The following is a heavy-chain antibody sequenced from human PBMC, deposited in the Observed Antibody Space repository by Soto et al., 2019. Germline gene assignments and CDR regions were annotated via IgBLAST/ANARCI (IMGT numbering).Heavy chain of an antibody. V-gene: IGHV4-34*01. J-gene: IGHJ6*03. CDR1: GGSFSGYY. D-gene: IGHD3-10*01. CDR2: INHSGCT. CDR3: ARGGGSYYIDV. Sequence: QVQLQQWGAGLLKPSETLSLTCAVYGGSFSGYYWSWIRQPPGKGLEWIGEINHSGCTNYNPSLKSRDNISVDTSKNQFSLKLSYVTAADTAVDYGARGGGSYYIDVWGKGSMVTVSS.